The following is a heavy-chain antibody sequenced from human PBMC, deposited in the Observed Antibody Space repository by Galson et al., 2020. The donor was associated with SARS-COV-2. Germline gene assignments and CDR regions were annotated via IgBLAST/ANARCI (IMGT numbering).Heavy chain of an antibody. Sequence: GGSLRFSCAACGSTFSNYGMPWDRQSPGKGLEWVAIVANDGTTTAYADSVKGRFTISRDNPKNTLYLEMNSLRLDDTGVYYCARDWGSSGWYNWFDPWGQGTLVSVSS. CDR2: VANDGTTT. CDR3: ARDWGSSGWYNWFDP. CDR1: GSTFSNYG. J-gene: IGHJ5*02. V-gene: IGHV3-30*03. D-gene: IGHD6-19*01.